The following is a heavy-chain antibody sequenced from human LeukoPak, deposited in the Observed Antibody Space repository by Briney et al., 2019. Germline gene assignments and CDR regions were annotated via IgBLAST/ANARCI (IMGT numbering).Heavy chain of an antibody. V-gene: IGHV3-21*01. Sequence: GGSLRLSCAASGFTFSRYSMTWVRQAPGKGLEWVSSITGSSNYIFHADSVKGRFTMSRDNAKNSLYLQMNSLRAEDTAVYYCARDKSGTYGDPFDYWGQGTLVTVSS. CDR1: GFTFSRYS. CDR2: ITGSSNYI. J-gene: IGHJ4*02. D-gene: IGHD4-17*01. CDR3: ARDKSGTYGDPFDY.